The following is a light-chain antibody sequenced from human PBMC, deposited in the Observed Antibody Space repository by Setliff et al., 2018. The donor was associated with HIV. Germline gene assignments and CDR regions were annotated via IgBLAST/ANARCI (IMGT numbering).Light chain of an antibody. V-gene: IGLV1-36*01. Sequence: VLTQPPSVSEAPRQRVTISCSGSSSNIGNNAVNWYQQLPGKAPKLLIFYDDLLSSGISGRFSGSKSGTSASLAISGLQSEDEADYYCAAWDDSLNGYVFGTGTKVTVL. CDR1: SSNIGNNA. CDR2: YDD. CDR3: AAWDDSLNGYV. J-gene: IGLJ1*01.